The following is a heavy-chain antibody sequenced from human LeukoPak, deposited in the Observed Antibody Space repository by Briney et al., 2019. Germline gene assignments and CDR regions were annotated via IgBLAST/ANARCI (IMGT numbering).Heavy chain of an antibody. D-gene: IGHD3-10*01. CDR3: ARGAHYLWFGEGNWFDP. CDR2: IIPIFGTA. J-gene: IGHJ5*02. CDR1: GGTFSSYA. Sequence: ASVKVSCKASGGTFSSYAISWVRQAPGQGLEWMGGIIPIFGTANYAQKFQGRVTITADKSTSTAYMELSSLRSEDTAVYYCARGAHYLWFGEGNWFDPWGQGTLVTVSS. V-gene: IGHV1-69*06.